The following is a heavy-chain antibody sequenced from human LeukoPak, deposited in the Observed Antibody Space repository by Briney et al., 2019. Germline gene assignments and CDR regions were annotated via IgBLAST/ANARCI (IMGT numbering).Heavy chain of an antibody. D-gene: IGHD3-3*01. CDR3: ARGVYYDYFGPTYYFDY. V-gene: IGHV4-59*01. CDR2: IYYSGST. Sequence: PSETLPLTCTVSGGSISSYYWSWIRQPPGKGLEWIGYIYYSGSTNYNPSLKSRVTISVDTSKNQFSLKLSSVTAADTAVYYCARGVYYDYFGPTYYFDYWGQGTLVTVSS. CDR1: GGSISSYY. J-gene: IGHJ4*02.